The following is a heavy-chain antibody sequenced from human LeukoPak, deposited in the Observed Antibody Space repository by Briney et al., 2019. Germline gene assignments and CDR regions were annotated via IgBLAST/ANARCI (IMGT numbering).Heavy chain of an antibody. CDR1: GGSISSGSYY. CDR2: IYTSGST. V-gene: IGHV4-61*02. J-gene: IGHJ4*02. D-gene: IGHD3-22*01. CDR3: ARERWYYDDSSGYYDY. Sequence: PSGTLSLTCTVSGGSISSGSYYWSWIGQPAGKGLEWIGRIYTSGSTNYNPSLKSRVTISVDTSKNQFSLKVSSVTAADTAVYYCARERWYYDDSSGYYDYWGQGTLVTVSS.